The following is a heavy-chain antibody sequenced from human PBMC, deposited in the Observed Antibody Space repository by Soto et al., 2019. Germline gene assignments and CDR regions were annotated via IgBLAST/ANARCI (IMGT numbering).Heavy chain of an antibody. V-gene: IGHV3-33*01. Sequence: PGGSLRLSCAASGFTFNNYDMHWVRQAPGKGLEWVAVIWYDGTDKYYADSVKGRFTISRDNSKNTLYLQMNSLRAEDTAVYYCARDHLTNSYHYYWGQGTLVTVSS. CDR2: IWYDGTDK. J-gene: IGHJ4*02. CDR3: ARDHLTNSYHYY. CDR1: GFTFNNYD. D-gene: IGHD1-1*01.